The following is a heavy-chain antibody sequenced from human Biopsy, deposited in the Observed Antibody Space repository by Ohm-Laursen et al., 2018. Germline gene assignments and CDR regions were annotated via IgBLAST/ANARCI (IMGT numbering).Heavy chain of an antibody. V-gene: IGHV4-34*01. CDR1: GESFNGYY. CDR2: INPSGRT. CDR3: VRGVDYYDPYHYYALDV. J-gene: IGHJ6*02. D-gene: IGHD3-22*01. Sequence: TLSLTCAVYGESFNGYYWSWIRRTPGKGLEWIGEINPSGRTNYNPSLKSRVTISVDTSKNQFSLKVRSVTDADTAVYYCVRGVDYYDPYHYYALDVWGQGTTVTVSS.